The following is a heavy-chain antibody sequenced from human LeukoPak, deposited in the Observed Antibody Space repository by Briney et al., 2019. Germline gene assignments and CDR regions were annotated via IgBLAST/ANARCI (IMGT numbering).Heavy chain of an antibody. V-gene: IGHV1-46*01. CDR3: ARDSGSYTLGGY. CDR1: GYTFTSYH. CDR2: INPSGGRT. J-gene: IGHJ4*02. D-gene: IGHD1-26*01. Sequence: ASVKVSCKAPGYTFTSYHMHWVRQAPGQGLEWMGIINPSGGRTRNAQKFQGRVTMTRDTSTSTVYMELSSLRSEDTAVYYCARDSGSYTLGGYWGQGTLVTVSS.